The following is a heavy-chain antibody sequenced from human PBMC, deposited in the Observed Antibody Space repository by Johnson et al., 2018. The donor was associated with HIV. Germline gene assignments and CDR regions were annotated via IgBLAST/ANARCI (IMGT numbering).Heavy chain of an antibody. CDR1: GFTFSNAW. V-gene: IGHV3-15*01. Sequence: VQLVESGGGVVQSGRSLRLSCAASGFTFSNAWMSWVRQAPGKGLEWVGRIKTKTDGGTTDYAAPVKGRFTISRDDSKNTLYLQMNSLKTEDTAVYYCTTDYHVVFGGFDIWGQGIMVTVSS. J-gene: IGHJ3*02. CDR3: TTDYHVVFGGFDI. CDR2: IKTKTDGGTT. D-gene: IGHD4-23*01.